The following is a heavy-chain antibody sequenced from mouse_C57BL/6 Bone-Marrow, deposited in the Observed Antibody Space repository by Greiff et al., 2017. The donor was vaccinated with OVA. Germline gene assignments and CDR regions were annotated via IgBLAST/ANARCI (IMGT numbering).Heavy chain of an antibody. D-gene: IGHD1-1*01. CDR2: IDPTDSFP. Sequence: QVQLQQPGAELVKPGASVKLSCKASGYTFTSYWMQWVKQRPGQGLEWIGEIDPTDSFPNYNQKFKGKATLTVDKSSSTAYMQLSSLTAEDSAVYYCARWGSITTVVGYYIDYWGQGTSLTVSS. J-gene: IGHJ2*02. CDR1: GYTFTSYW. V-gene: IGHV1-50*01. CDR3: ARWGSITTVVGYYIDY.